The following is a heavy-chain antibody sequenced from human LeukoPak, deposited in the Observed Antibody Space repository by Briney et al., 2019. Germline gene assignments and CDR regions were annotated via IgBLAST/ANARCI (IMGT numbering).Heavy chain of an antibody. CDR2: ISWDGGST. CDR3: AKGPRGNWKYFDY. D-gene: IGHD1-1*01. CDR1: GFTFSSYW. J-gene: IGHJ4*02. V-gene: IGHV3-43*01. Sequence: PGGSLRLSCAASGFTFSSYWMHWVRQAPGKGLEWVSLISWDGGSTYYADSVKGRFTISRDNSKNSLYLQMNSLRTEDTALYYCAKGPRGNWKYFDYWGQGTLVTVSS.